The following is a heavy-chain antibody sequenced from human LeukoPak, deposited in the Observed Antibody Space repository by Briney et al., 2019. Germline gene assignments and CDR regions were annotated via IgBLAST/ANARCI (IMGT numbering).Heavy chain of an antibody. Sequence: ASVKVSCKASGGTFSSYAISWVRQAPGQGLEWMGRINPNSGGTNYAQKFQGRVTMTRDTSISTAYMELSRLRSDDTAVYYCARDRQLNLGGPNWFDPWGQGTLVTVSS. D-gene: IGHD3-16*01. CDR1: GGTFSSYA. V-gene: IGHV1-2*06. CDR2: INPNSGGT. CDR3: ARDRQLNLGGPNWFDP. J-gene: IGHJ5*02.